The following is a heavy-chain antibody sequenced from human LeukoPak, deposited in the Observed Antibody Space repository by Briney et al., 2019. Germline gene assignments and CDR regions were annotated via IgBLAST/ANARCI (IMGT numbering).Heavy chain of an antibody. CDR2: INPNSGGT. J-gene: IGHJ4*02. Sequence: ASVKVSCKASGYTFTSYGISWVRQAPGQGLGGMGWINPNSGGTNYAQKFQGRVTMTRDTSIATAYMELSSLRSDDTAVYYCARDLGYTYGSYYFDYWGQGTLVTVSS. V-gene: IGHV1-2*02. CDR3: ARDLGYTYGSYYFDY. CDR1: GYTFTSYG. D-gene: IGHD5-18*01.